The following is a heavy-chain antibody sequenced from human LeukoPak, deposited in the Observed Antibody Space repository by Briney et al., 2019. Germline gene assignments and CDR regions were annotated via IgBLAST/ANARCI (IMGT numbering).Heavy chain of an antibody. CDR1: GYSISSGYY. D-gene: IGHD1-1*01. CDR2: IYHSGST. V-gene: IGHV4-38-2*01. CDR3: ARVGTVRPGPFCFDY. Sequence: SETLSLTCAVSGYSISSGYYWGWIRQPPGKGLEWIGSIYHSGSTYYNPSLKSRVTISVDTSKNQFSLKLSSVTAADTAVYYCARVGTVRPGPFCFDYWGQGTLVTVSS. J-gene: IGHJ4*02.